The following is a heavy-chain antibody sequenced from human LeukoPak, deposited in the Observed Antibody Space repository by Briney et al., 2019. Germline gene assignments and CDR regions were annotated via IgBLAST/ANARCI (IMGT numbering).Heavy chain of an antibody. V-gene: IGHV4-39*07. CDR3: ARQYYYYYMDV. CDR2: FYKDGST. Sequence: PSETLSLTCTVSGGSIRDTIFYWGWIREPPGKGLEWIGTFYKDGSTFYNPSLKTRVLISADTSKNQFSLKLTSVTAADRAVYYCARQYYYYYMDVWGKGTTVTVSS. J-gene: IGHJ6*03. CDR1: GGSIRDTIFY.